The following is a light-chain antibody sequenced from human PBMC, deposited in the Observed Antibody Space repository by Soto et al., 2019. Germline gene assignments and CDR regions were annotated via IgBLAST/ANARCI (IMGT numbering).Light chain of an antibody. Sequence: QSALTQPASVSGSPGQSITISCTGTSSNVGSYKLVSWYQQHPGKAPKLMIFEVNQRPSGVSNRFSGSKSGNTASLTISGLKVEDVADYYCCSSGGSPTHVFGTGTKGTVL. CDR3: CSSGGSPTHV. CDR1: SSNVGSYKL. J-gene: IGLJ1*01. CDR2: EVN. V-gene: IGLV2-23*02.